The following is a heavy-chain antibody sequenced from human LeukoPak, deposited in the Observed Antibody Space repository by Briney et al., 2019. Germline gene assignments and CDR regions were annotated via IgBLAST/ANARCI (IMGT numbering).Heavy chain of an antibody. CDR2: ISGSGGST. CDR3: ASSSGYYHSAVAY. Sequence: GGSLRLSCAASGFTFSSYAMSWVRQAPGKGLEWVSAISGSGGSTYYADSVKGRFTISRDNSRNTLYLQMNSLRAEDTALYYCASSSGYYHSAVAYWGQGTLVTVSS. J-gene: IGHJ4*02. CDR1: GFTFSSYA. D-gene: IGHD3-22*01. V-gene: IGHV3-23*01.